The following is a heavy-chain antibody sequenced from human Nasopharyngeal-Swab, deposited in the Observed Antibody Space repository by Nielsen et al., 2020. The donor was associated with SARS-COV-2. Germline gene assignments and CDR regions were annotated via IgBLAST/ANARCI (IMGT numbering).Heavy chain of an antibody. D-gene: IGHD3-3*01. CDR3: ARGGITIFGVVSNLDY. J-gene: IGHJ4*02. CDR2: IIPIFGTA. V-gene: IGHV1-69*01. Sequence: WVRQATGQGLEGMGGIIPIFGTANYAQKYQGRVTITADESTSTAYMELSCLRSEDTAVYYCARGGITIFGVVSNLDYWGQGTLVTVSS.